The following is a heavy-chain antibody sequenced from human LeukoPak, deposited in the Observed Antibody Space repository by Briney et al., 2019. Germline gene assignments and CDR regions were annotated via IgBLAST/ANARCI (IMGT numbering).Heavy chain of an antibody. J-gene: IGHJ4*02. Sequence: SETLSLTCTVSGGSISSYYWSWIRQPPGKGLEWIGYIYYSGSTNYNPSLKSRVTISVDTSKNQFSLKLSSVTAADTAVYYCARQTRSGYPPVPIDYWGQGTLVTVSS. CDR1: GGSISSYY. CDR2: IYYSGST. D-gene: IGHD3-3*01. V-gene: IGHV4-59*08. CDR3: ARQTRSGYPPVPIDY.